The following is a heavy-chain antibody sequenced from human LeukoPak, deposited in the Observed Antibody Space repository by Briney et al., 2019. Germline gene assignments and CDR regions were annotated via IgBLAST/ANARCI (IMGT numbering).Heavy chain of an antibody. CDR1: SDSISNYY. D-gene: IGHD3-9*01. J-gene: IGHJ4*02. CDR2: VFYSGST. Sequence: SETLSLTCTVPSDSISNYYWSWIRQPPGEGLEWIGYVFYSGSTNYSPSLKSRVTISIDMSKNQFSLRLKSVTAADTALYYCATYASPNMLTPYYFDHWGQGILVTVSS. CDR3: ATYASPNMLTPYYFDH. V-gene: IGHV4-59*01.